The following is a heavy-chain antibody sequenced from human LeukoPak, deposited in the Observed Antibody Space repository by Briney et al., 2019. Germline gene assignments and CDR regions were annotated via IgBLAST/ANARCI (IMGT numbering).Heavy chain of an antibody. Sequence: PGGSLRLSCAASGFTFSSYAMSWVRQAPGKGLEWVSAISGSGGSTYYADSVKGRFTISRDNSKNTLYLQMNSLRGEDTAVYYCAKRSLYSSGWYPLFDYWGQGTLVTASS. CDR3: AKRSLYSSGWYPLFDY. CDR2: ISGSGGST. D-gene: IGHD6-19*01. J-gene: IGHJ4*02. V-gene: IGHV3-23*01. CDR1: GFTFSSYA.